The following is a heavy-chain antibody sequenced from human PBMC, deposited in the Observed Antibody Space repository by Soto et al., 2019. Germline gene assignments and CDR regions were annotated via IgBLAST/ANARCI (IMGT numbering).Heavy chain of an antibody. V-gene: IGHV4-31*03. J-gene: IGHJ6*02. CDR1: GCSISSGGYY. Sequence: TLSLTCTVSGCSISSGGYYWSWIRQHPGKGLEWIGYIYYSGSTYYNPSLKSRVTISVDTSKNQFSLKLSSVTAADTAVYYCARDLRPRYCSSTSCQYYYYGMDVWGQGTTVTVSS. CDR3: ARDLRPRYCSSTSCQYYYYGMDV. CDR2: IYYSGST. D-gene: IGHD2-2*01.